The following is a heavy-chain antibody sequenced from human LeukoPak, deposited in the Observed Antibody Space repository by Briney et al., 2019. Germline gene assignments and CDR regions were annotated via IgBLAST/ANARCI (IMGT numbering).Heavy chain of an antibody. D-gene: IGHD3-22*01. CDR2: ISSSGGRT. Sequence: GGSLRLSCAASGFTFSSYAMSWVRQAPGKGLEWVSAISSSGGRTYYADSVKGRFTSSRDNSKNTLYLQMNSLRAEDTAVYYCAKDYYDSSAPSYYFDYWGQGTLVTVSS. J-gene: IGHJ4*02. CDR1: GFTFSSYA. CDR3: AKDYYDSSAPSYYFDY. V-gene: IGHV3-23*01.